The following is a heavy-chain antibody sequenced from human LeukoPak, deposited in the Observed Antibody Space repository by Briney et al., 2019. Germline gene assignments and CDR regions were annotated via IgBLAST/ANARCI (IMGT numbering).Heavy chain of an antibody. V-gene: IGHV3-74*03. Sequence: QPGGSLRLSCATSGFTFSNYWMHWVRQAPGKGLVWVSGINGDGSRTEYEDSVKGRFTVSRDNAKNTLYLQMNSLRAEDTAVYYCASPYSSGLWGQGTLVTVSS. CDR2: INGDGSRT. CDR3: ASPYSSGL. D-gene: IGHD6-25*01. CDR1: GFTFSNYW. J-gene: IGHJ1*01.